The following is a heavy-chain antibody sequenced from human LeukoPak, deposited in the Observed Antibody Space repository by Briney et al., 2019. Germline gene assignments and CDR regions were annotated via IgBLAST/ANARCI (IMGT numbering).Heavy chain of an antibody. V-gene: IGHV4-39*07. CDR2: IYYSGST. J-gene: IGHJ6*02. CDR1: GGSISSSSYY. D-gene: IGHD6-13*01. CDR3: ARDVSSDSSSWYPNYYYGMDV. Sequence: SETLSLTCTVSGGSISSSSYYWGWIRQPPGKGLVWIGSIYYSGSTYYNPSLKSRVTISVDTSKNQFSLKLSSVTAADTAVYYCARDVSSDSSSWYPNYYYGMDVWGQGTTVTVSS.